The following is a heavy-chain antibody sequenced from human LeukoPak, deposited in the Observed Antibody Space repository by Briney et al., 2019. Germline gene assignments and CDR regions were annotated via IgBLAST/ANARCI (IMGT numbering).Heavy chain of an antibody. J-gene: IGHJ4*02. Sequence: GESLKISCKGSGYSFTSYRLAWVRQMPGKGLDWMAIIYPGDSNTIYTPSFQGQVTISADKSISTAYLQWSSLKASDTAMYYCARHESSGYIDWGQGTQVTVSS. CDR3: ARHESSGYID. V-gene: IGHV5-51*01. D-gene: IGHD6-19*01. CDR1: GYSFTSYR. CDR2: IYPGDSNT.